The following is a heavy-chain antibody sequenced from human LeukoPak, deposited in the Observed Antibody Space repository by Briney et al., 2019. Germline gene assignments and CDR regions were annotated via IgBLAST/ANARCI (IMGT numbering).Heavy chain of an antibody. CDR3: ARDAVDTANAV. CDR2: INSDGSIT. D-gene: IGHD5-18*01. V-gene: IGHV3-74*01. Sequence: AGGSLRLSCAASGFTFSNYAMSWVRQAPGKGLVWVSHINSDGSITSYADSVKGRFTISRDNAKNTLYLQMNSLRAEDTAVYYCARDAVDTANAVWGQGTTVTVSS. J-gene: IGHJ6*02. CDR1: GFTFSNYA.